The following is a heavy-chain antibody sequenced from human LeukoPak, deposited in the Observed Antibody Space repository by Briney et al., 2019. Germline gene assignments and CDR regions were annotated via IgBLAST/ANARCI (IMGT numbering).Heavy chain of an antibody. Sequence: AGGSLRLSCAASGFTFDDYAMHWVRQAPGKGLEWVSGISWNSGSIGYADSVKGRFTISRDNAKNSLYLQMNSLRAEDTALYYCTKDLAAAEFYFDSWGQGTLVTVSS. V-gene: IGHV3-9*01. CDR3: TKDLAAAEFYFDS. CDR2: ISWNSGSI. J-gene: IGHJ4*02. D-gene: IGHD6-13*01. CDR1: GFTFDDYA.